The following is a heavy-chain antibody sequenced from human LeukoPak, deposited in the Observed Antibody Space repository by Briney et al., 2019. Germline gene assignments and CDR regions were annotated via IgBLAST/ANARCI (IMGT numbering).Heavy chain of an antibody. J-gene: IGHJ6*02. CDR1: GFTFSSYA. D-gene: IGHD6-13*01. CDR3: VKAGASSSWEVYYYYYGMDV. Sequence: GGSLRLSCSASGFTFSSYAMHWDHQDPGKVLEYVSAISRIGGGTYYANSVKGRFTISRDNSKNTLYLQMSSLRAEDTAVYYCVKAGASSSWEVYYYYYGMDVWGQGTTVIVSS. V-gene: IGHV3-64D*09. CDR2: ISRIGGGT.